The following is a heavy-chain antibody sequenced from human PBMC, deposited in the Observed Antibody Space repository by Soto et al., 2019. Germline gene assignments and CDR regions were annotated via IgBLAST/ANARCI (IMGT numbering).Heavy chain of an antibody. CDR2: INQDGSEK. CDR1: GFSFSDYW. J-gene: IGHJ6*03. CDR3: AISRAGRTAASYYGYMDV. V-gene: IGHV3-7*01. D-gene: IGHD2-2*01. Sequence: EVQLVESGGGLVQPGGSLRVSCAAAGFSFSDYWMTWVRQVPGKGLEWVAHINQDGSEKYYADSVKGRFTISRDNAKSSLYVQLNSLRAEDTAVYYCAISRAGRTAASYYGYMDVWGKGTTVTVSS.